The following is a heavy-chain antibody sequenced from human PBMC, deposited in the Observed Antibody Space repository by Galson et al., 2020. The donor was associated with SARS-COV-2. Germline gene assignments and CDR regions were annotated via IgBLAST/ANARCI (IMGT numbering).Heavy chain of an antibody. CDR1: DGPMSSYY. Sequence: ETSETLSLTCSVSDGPMSSYYWSWIRQPPGQGLEWIGYISYSGSANNNPSLRSRVTISVDLSKNQFSLKVTSVTAADTAVYYCARDPAPLYGDNYYYGMDVWGRGTTVTVSS. CDR3: ARDPAPLYGDNYYYGMDV. V-gene: IGHV4-59*01. CDR2: ISYSGSA. D-gene: IGHD4-17*01. J-gene: IGHJ6*02.